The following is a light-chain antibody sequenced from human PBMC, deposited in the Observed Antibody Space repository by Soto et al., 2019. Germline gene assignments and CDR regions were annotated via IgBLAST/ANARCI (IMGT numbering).Light chain of an antibody. V-gene: IGLV2-18*02. J-gene: IGLJ1*01. CDR2: EVT. CDR3: SSYRTRVTYV. Sequence: QPVLTQPPSVSGSPGQSVTISCTGTSSDIGNYDRVSWYQKTPGTAPKLMIYEVTNRPSGVPDRFSGSKSGNTASLTISGLQAEDEADYYCSSYRTRVTYVFGTGTKVTVL. CDR1: SSDIGNYDR.